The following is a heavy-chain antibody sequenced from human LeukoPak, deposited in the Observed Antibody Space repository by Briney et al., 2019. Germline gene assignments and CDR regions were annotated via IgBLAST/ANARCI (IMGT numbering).Heavy chain of an antibody. D-gene: IGHD3-22*01. J-gene: IGHJ3*02. CDR1: GFTFSSYT. Sequence: GGSLRLSCAASGFTFSSYTMNWVRQAPGKGLEWVSSISSSSSYIYYADSVKGRFTISRDNAKNSLYLQMNSLRAEDTAVYYCARYLNALSSGYLPDAFDIWGQGTMVTVSS. CDR3: ARYLNALSSGYLPDAFDI. CDR2: ISSSSSYI. V-gene: IGHV3-21*01.